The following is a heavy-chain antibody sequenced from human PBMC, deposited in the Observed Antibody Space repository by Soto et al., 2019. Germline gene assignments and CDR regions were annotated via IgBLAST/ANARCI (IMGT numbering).Heavy chain of an antibody. CDR1: GYTFTDYY. Sequence: QVQLVQPGAEVKKPGASVKVSCKASGYTFTDYYMHWVRQAPGQGLEWMGWINPNSGATHYAQNFQGRISMIRDTSISTAYMEVSSLRFDDTAVFYCAREAAAFDYWGQGTLVTVSS. D-gene: IGHD2-2*01. J-gene: IGHJ4*02. V-gene: IGHV1-2*02. CDR3: AREAAAFDY. CDR2: INPNSGAT.